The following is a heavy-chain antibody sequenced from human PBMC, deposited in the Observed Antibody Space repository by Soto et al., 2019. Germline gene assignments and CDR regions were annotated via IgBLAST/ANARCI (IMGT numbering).Heavy chain of an antibody. Sequence: PGGSLRLSCAASGFTFDDYAMHWVRQAQGKGLEWVSGISWNSGSIGYADSVKGRFTISRDNAKNSLYLQMNSLRAEDTALYYCAKDTLFDTDAFDIWGQGTMVTVSS. CDR1: GFTFDDYA. J-gene: IGHJ3*02. V-gene: IGHV3-9*01. D-gene: IGHD3-10*02. CDR3: AKDTLFDTDAFDI. CDR2: ISWNSGSI.